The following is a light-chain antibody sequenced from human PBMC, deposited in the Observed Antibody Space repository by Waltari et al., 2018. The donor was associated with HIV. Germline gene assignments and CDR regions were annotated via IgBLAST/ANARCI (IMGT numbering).Light chain of an antibody. Sequence: QTVVTQEPSLSVSPGGTVTLTCGLSSGSVSTTYYPIWYQQTPGQAPRTLIYRTATRSSGVPDRFSGSILGNKAALTITGAQADDESDYYCVLFMGRGVWVFGGGTKLSVL. J-gene: IGLJ3*02. CDR3: VLFMGRGVWV. CDR2: RTA. V-gene: IGLV8-61*01. CDR1: SGSVSTTYY.